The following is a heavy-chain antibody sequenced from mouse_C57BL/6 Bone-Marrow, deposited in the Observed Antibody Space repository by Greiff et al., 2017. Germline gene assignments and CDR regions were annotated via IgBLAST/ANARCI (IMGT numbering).Heavy chain of an antibody. CDR1: GYTFTSYW. D-gene: IGHD1-1*01. J-gene: IGHJ1*03. V-gene: IGHV1-64*01. CDR2: IHPNSGST. CDR3: ARRGYYYGSSYSYWYFDV. Sequence: QVQLQQPGAELVKPGASVKLSCKASGYTFTSYWMHWVKQRPGQGLEWIGMIHPNSGSTNYNEKFKSKATLTVDKSSSTAYMQISSLTSEDSAVYYCARRGYYYGSSYSYWYFDVWGTGTTVTVSS.